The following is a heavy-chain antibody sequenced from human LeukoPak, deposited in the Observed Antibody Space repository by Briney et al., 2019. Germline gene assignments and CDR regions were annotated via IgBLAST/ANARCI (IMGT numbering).Heavy chain of an antibody. Sequence: ASVKVSCKASGYTFTGYYMHWVRQAPGQGLEWMGWINPNSGGTNYAQKFQGRVTMTRDTSISTAYMELRSLRSDDTAVYYCARSGLRLYYFDYWGQGTLVTVSS. J-gene: IGHJ4*02. V-gene: IGHV1-2*02. CDR2: INPNSGGT. CDR1: GYTFTGYY. CDR3: ARSGLRLYYFDY. D-gene: IGHD5-12*01.